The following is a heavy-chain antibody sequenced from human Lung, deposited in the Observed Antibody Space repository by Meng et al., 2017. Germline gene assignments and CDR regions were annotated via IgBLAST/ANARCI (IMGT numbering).Heavy chain of an antibody. Sequence: VQLVGSGRGLVKPGGSLRLSCEGSGFTFSNAYMSWVRQVPGKRLEWVGRIKSKPDGETIDYAAPVKGRFTISRDDSKNTVYLQMNSLKTEDTAVYYCSGHINYWGQGTLVTVSS. CDR1: GFTFSNAY. CDR3: SGHINY. CDR2: IKSKPDGETI. D-gene: IGHD5-12*01. V-gene: IGHV3-15*01. J-gene: IGHJ4*02.